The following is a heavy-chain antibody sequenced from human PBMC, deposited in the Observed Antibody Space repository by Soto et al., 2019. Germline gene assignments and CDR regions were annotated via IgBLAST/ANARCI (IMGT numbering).Heavy chain of an antibody. D-gene: IGHD2-2*01. V-gene: IGHV1-3*01. J-gene: IGHJ6*02. CDR1: GYTFTSYA. CDR2: INAGNGNT. Sequence: GASVKVSCKASGYTFTSYAMHWVRQAPGQRLEWMGWINAGNGNTKYSQKFQGRVTITRDTSASTAYMELSSLRSEDTAVYYCARDNCSSTSCYEGGYYYYYGMDVWGQGTTVTVSS. CDR3: ARDNCSSTSCYEGGYYYYYGMDV.